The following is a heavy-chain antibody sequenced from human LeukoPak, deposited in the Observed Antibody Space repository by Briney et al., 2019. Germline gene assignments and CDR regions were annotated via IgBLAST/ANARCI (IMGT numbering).Heavy chain of an antibody. J-gene: IGHJ6*03. CDR2: ISYDGSNK. D-gene: IGHD4-17*01. CDR3: ARYMPPTYGDYGYYYYYMDV. CDR1: GFTFSTHV. Sequence: GGSLRLSCAASGFTFSTHVMHWVRQAPGKGLEWVASISYDGSNKYYADSVKGRFTISRDNSKNTLYLQMNSLRAEDTAVYYCARYMPPTYGDYGYYYYYMDVWGKGTTVTVSS. V-gene: IGHV3-30*04.